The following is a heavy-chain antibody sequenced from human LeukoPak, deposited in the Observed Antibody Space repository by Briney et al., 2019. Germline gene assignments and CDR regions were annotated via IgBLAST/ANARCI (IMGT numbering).Heavy chain of an antibody. Sequence: GGSLRLSCAASGFTFSDYYMSWIRQAPGKGLEWVSYISSSSSYTNYADSVKGRFTTSRDNAKNSLYLQMNSLRAEDTAVYYCARDMVRGVIIYDYWGQGTLVTVSS. D-gene: IGHD3-10*01. CDR2: ISSSSSYT. CDR3: ARDMVRGVIIYDY. J-gene: IGHJ4*02. CDR1: GFTFSDYY. V-gene: IGHV3-11*06.